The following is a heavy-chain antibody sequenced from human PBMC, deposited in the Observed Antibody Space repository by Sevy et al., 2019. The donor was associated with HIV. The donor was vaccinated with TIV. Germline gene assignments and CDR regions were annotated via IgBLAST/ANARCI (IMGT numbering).Heavy chain of an antibody. Sequence: SESLSLTCTVSGGSITSLYWSWIRQPPGKGLEWIANIYYNGHINYNPSLKSRVTLSLVTSKNQFSLWLSSVTAADTAMYYCAGENAWGRGYSWGQGTLVTVSS. J-gene: IGHJ4*02. CDR1: GGSITSLY. CDR3: AGENAWGRGYS. CDR2: IYYNGHI. D-gene: IGHD1-26*01. V-gene: IGHV4-59*08.